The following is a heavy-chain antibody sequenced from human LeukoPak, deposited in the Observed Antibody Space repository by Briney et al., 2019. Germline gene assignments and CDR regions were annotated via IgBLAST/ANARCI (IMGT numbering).Heavy chain of an antibody. CDR2: ISYDGSNK. CDR3: AREAYSSGWYYDL. Sequence: GGSLRLSCAASGFTFSSYGMHWVRQAPGKGLEWVAVISYDGSNKYYADSVKGRFTISRDNSKNTLYLQMNSLRAEDTAVYYCAREAYSSGWYYDLWGQGTLVTVSS. CDR1: GFTFSSYG. V-gene: IGHV3-30*03. J-gene: IGHJ4*02. D-gene: IGHD6-19*01.